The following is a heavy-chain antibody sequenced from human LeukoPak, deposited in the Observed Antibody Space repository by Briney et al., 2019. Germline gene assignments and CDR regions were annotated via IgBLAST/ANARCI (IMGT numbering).Heavy chain of an antibody. D-gene: IGHD2-15*01. CDR1: GGSISSYY. Sequence: SETLSLTCTVSGGSISSYYWSWIRQPPGKGLEWIGYIYDTGSTNYNSSLQSRLTISVDTSKNQFSLKLGSVTAADTAVYYCARDPLGFCSGGSCYSNWFFDLWGRGTLVTVSS. CDR3: ARDPLGFCSGGSCYSNWFFDL. V-gene: IGHV4-59*01. CDR2: IYDTGST. J-gene: IGHJ2*01.